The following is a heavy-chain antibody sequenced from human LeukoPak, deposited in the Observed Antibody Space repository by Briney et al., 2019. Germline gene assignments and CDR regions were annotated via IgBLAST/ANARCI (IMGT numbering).Heavy chain of an antibody. D-gene: IGHD1-1*01. CDR1: GGSISSGGYY. Sequence: PSETLSLTCTVSGGSISSGGYYRSWIRQPPGKGLEWIGYIYYSGSTNYNPSLKSRVTISVDTSRNQFSLKLSSVTAADTAVYYCARDGPNWNDVYFDFWGQGTLVTVSS. J-gene: IGHJ4*02. V-gene: IGHV4-61*08. CDR2: IYYSGST. CDR3: ARDGPNWNDVYFDF.